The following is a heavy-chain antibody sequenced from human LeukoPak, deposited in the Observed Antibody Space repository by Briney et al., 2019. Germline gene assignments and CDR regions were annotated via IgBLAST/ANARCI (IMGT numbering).Heavy chain of an antibody. CDR1: GFSFSSYG. CDR2: IRYDGSNK. Sequence: RSGGSLRLSGAASGFSFSSYGMHWVRQAPGKGLEWVAFIRYDGSNKYYADSVKGRFTISRDNSKNTLYLQMNSLRAEDTAVYYCARGPYYDILTGYYHLFDYWGQGTLVTVSS. V-gene: IGHV3-30*02. J-gene: IGHJ4*02. D-gene: IGHD3-9*01. CDR3: ARGPYYDILTGYYHLFDY.